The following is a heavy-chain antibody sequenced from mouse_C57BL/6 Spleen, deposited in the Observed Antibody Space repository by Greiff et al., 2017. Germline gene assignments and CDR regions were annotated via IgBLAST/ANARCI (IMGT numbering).Heavy chain of an antibody. V-gene: IGHV1-61*01. Sequence: QVQLQQPGAELVRPGSSVKLSCKASGYTFPSYWMDWVKQRPGQGLEWIGNIYPSDSETHYNQKFKDKATLTVDKSSSTAYMQLSSLTSEDSAVYYCARTPTVVGYAMDYWGQGTSVTVSS. CDR2: IYPSDSET. CDR3: ARTPTVVGYAMDY. D-gene: IGHD1-1*01. CDR1: GYTFPSYW. J-gene: IGHJ4*01.